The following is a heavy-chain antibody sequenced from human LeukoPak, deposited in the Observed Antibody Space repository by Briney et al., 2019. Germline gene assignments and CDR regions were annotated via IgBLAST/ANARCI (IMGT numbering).Heavy chain of an antibody. CDR3: AKVDGVWFGESLASYFDY. V-gene: IGHV3-23*01. D-gene: IGHD3-10*01. CDR1: GFTFSSYG. CDR2: ISGSGGST. Sequence: GGSLRLSCAASGFTFSSYGMSWVRQAPGKGLEWVSAISGSGGSTYYADSVKGRFTISRDNSKNTLYLQMNSLRAEDTAVYYCAKVDGVWFGESLASYFDYWGQGTLVTVSS. J-gene: IGHJ4*02.